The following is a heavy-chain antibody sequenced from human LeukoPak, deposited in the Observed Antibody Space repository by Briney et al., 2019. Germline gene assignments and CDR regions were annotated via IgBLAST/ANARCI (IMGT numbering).Heavy chain of an antibody. CDR2: INHSGST. V-gene: IGHV4-34*01. D-gene: IGHD3-10*01. CDR1: GGSFSGYY. CDR3: ARGPYYYGSGRLDRSFDY. J-gene: IGHJ4*02. Sequence: ETLSLTCAVYGGSFSGYYWSWIRQPPGKELEWIGEINHSGSTNYNPSLKSRVTISVDTSKNRFSLKLSSVTAADTAVYYCARGPYYYGSGRLDRSFDYWGQGTLVTVSS.